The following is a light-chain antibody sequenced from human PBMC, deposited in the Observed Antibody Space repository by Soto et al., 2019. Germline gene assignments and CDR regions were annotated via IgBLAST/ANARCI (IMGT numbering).Light chain of an antibody. CDR3: QQYGSSPTWT. CDR2: GAS. J-gene: IGKJ1*01. CDR1: QSVSSTY. Sequence: ESVLTQSPGTLSLSPGERATLSCRASQSVSSTYLAWYQQKPGQAPRLLIYGASTRATGIPDRFSGSGSGTDFTLTISRLEPEDSAVYYCQQYGSSPTWTFGQGTQVEIK. V-gene: IGKV3-20*01.